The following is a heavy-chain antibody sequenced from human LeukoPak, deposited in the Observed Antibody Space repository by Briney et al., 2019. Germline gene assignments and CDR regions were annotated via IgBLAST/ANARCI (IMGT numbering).Heavy chain of an antibody. V-gene: IGHV3-33*01. J-gene: IGHJ6*02. CDR3: ARAAYKRSGWYYYYYGMDV. D-gene: IGHD6-19*01. CDR2: IWRDSSEK. Sequence: PGGSLRLSCVASEFAFSRHAMHWVRQAPGKGLEWVAVIWRDSSEKHYADSVKGRFTVSRHNSKNTLYLQMNSLRAEDTAVYYCARAAYKRSGWYYYYYGMDVWGQGTTVTVSS. CDR1: EFAFSRHA.